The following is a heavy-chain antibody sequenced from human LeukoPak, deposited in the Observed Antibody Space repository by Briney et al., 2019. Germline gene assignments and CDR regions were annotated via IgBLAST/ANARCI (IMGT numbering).Heavy chain of an antibody. CDR2: ISYDGSNK. V-gene: IGHV3-30-3*01. J-gene: IGHJ4*02. D-gene: IGHD3-10*01. Sequence: GGSLRLSCAASGFTFSGYAMHWVRQAPGKGLEWVAVISYDGSNKYYADSVKGRFTISRDNSKNTLYLQMNSLRAEDTAVYYCAKDSRITMVRGVLDYWGQGTLVTVSS. CDR3: AKDSRITMVRGVLDY. CDR1: GFTFSGYA.